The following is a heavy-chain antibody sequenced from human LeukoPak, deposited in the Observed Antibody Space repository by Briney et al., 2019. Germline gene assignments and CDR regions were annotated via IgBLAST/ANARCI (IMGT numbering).Heavy chain of an antibody. J-gene: IGHJ6*02. CDR3: ARSSIAVAADYYYYGMDV. D-gene: IGHD6-19*01. Sequence: SVKVSCKASGFTFTSSAMQWVRQARGQRLEWIGWIVVGSGNTNYAQKFQERVTMTRDTSISTAYMELSRLRSGDTAVYYCARSSIAVAADYYYYGMDVWGQGTTVTVSS. CDR1: GFTFTSSA. CDR2: IVVGSGNT. V-gene: IGHV1-58*02.